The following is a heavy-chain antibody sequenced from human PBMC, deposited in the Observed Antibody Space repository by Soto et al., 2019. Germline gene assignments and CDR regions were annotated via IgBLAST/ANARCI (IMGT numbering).Heavy chain of an antibody. Sequence: PGESLKISCAASGFSFSSYLMNWVRQAPGKGLEWVANIKQDGSQKYYVDSVKGRFTISRDNAKNSLYLQMNSLRAEDTAIYYCARSNYDCWSGGSLDIWGQGTMVTVSS. CDR3: ARSNYDCWSGGSLDI. J-gene: IGHJ3*02. CDR1: GFSFSSYL. CDR2: IKQDGSQK. V-gene: IGHV3-7*03. D-gene: IGHD3-3*01.